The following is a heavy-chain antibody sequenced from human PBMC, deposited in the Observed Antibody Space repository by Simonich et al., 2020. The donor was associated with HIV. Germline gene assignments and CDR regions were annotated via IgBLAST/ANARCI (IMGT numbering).Heavy chain of an antibody. CDR3: ARSIWNLHNAIDF. J-gene: IGHJ4*02. V-gene: IGHV1-24*01. CDR1: GYTLTELS. D-gene: IGHD1-1*01. CDR2: VNPEDGEK. Sequence: QVQLVQSGAEVKKPGASVKISCKVSGYTLTELSRHWVRQAPGKGVEWMGGVNPEDGEKNYAQKFQSRVTMTEDASTDTAHMELSSLTSEDTAVYYCARSIWNLHNAIDFWGQGTLVIVS.